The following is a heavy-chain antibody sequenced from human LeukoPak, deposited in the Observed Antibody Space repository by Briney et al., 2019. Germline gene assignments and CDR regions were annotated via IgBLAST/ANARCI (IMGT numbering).Heavy chain of an antibody. D-gene: IGHD5-12*01. Sequence: GGSLRLSCAASGFXFSTYDIHWVRQAPGKGLEWVAVISFDGSNKYYADSVKGRFTISRDNSKNTLYLEMNSLRAEDTAVYYCASARALYGYSGYDEPYFDYWGQGILVTVSS. CDR1: GFXFSTYD. CDR3: ASARALYGYSGYDEPYFDY. V-gene: IGHV3-30*03. CDR2: ISFDGSNK. J-gene: IGHJ4*02.